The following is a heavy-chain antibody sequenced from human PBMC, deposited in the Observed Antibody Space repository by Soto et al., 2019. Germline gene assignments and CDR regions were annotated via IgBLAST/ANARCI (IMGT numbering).Heavy chain of an antibody. CDR1: GFSLSTSGVG. D-gene: IGHD3-9*01. CDR2: IFSNDEK. V-gene: IGHV2-26*01. J-gene: IGHJ4*02. Sequence: SGPTLVNPTQTLTLTCTFSGFSLSTSGVGVGWIRQPPGKALEWLAHIFSNDEKSYSTSLKSRFTISKDTSKSQVVHTMTNLDPVDTATYYCARINDILTGFDYWGQGTLVTVSS. CDR3: ARINDILTGFDY.